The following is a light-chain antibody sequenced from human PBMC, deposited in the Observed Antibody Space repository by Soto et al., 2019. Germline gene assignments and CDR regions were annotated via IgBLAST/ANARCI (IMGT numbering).Light chain of an antibody. CDR1: SSDVGGYNY. CDR3: SSYTSSSTXYV. V-gene: IGLV2-14*01. CDR2: DVS. Sequence: QSVLTQPASVSGSPGQSITISCTGTSSDVGGYNYVSWYQQHPGKAPKLMIYDVSNRPSGVSNRFSGSKSGNTASLTISGLQAEDEADYYCSSYTSSSTXYVFGTG. J-gene: IGLJ1*01.